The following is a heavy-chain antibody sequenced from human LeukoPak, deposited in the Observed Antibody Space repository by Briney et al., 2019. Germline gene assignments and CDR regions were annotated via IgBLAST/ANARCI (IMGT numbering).Heavy chain of an antibody. D-gene: IGHD3-16*01. V-gene: IGHV1-18*01. Sequence: ASVKVSCKASGYTFTSYGISWVRQAPGQGLEWMGCLSAYNGNTNYAQKLQGRVTMTTDTSTSTAYMELRSLRSDDTAVYYCARDRGTSYDYVWGSPGDYWGQGTLVTVSS. CDR3: ARDRGTSYDYVWGSPGDY. CDR2: LSAYNGNT. J-gene: IGHJ4*02. CDR1: GYTFTSYG.